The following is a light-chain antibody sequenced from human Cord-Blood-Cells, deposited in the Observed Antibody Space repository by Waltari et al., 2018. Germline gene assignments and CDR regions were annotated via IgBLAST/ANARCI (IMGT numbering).Light chain of an antibody. J-gene: IGKJ5*01. V-gene: IGKV3-11*01. CDR2: DAS. CDR1: QSVSSS. Sequence: FTHSQVPLSLSPGHRATLPCRASQSVSSSLAWYQQKPGPAPRLLLYDASNRPTGIPARFIGSGSATDVTLTISSLEAEDFAVYYCQQRSNWPAITFGQGTRLEIK. CDR3: QQRSNWPAIT.